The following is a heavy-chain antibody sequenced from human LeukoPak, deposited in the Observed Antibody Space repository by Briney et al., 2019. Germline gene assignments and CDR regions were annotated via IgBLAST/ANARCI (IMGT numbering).Heavy chain of an antibody. CDR2: IYYSGST. Sequence: SETLSLTCTVSGGSISSGGYYWSWIRQHPGKGLEWIGYIYYSGSTDYSPSLKSRVTISVDTSKNQFSLKLSSVTAADTAVHYCARGRDGYNLGFDYWGQGTLVTVSS. V-gene: IGHV4-61*08. CDR3: ARGRDGYNLGFDY. D-gene: IGHD5-24*01. CDR1: GGSISSGGYY. J-gene: IGHJ4*02.